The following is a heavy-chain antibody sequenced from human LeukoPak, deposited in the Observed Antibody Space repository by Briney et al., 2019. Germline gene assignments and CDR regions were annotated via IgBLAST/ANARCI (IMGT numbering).Heavy chain of an antibody. CDR2: IKGDGSIT. D-gene: IGHD3-16*01. V-gene: IGHV3-74*01. CDR1: GFTFRNAW. J-gene: IGHJ6*02. CDR3: ARGGGLDV. Sequence: GGSLRLSCAVSGFTFRNAWMHWVRQAPGKGLVWVSRIKGDGSITVYADSVKGRFTISRDNAKNTLYLQMNSLRVEDTAVYFCARGGGLDVWGQGATVTVSS.